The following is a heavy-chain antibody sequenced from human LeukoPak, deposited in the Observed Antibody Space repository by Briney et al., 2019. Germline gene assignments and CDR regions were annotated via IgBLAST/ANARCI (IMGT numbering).Heavy chain of an antibody. Sequence: GGSLRLSCAASGFTFSSYAMHWVRQAPGKGLEWVAVISYDGSNKYYADSVKGRFTISRDNSKNSLYLQMNSLRAEDTAVYYCARGYDSSGYRDYFDYWGQGTLFTVSS. D-gene: IGHD3-22*01. CDR3: ARGYDSSGYRDYFDY. V-gene: IGHV3-30-3*01. CDR1: GFTFSSYA. J-gene: IGHJ4*02. CDR2: ISYDGSNK.